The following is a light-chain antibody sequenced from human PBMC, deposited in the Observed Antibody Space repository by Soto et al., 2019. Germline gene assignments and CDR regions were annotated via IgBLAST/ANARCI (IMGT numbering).Light chain of an antibody. V-gene: IGKV3-11*01. CDR1: QSVSNY. CDR3: QHGGT. Sequence: EIVLTQSPATLSLSPGERATVSCRASQSVSNYLGWYQQKPGQAPRLLIYDASNGATGIPARFSGSGSGTDFTLTISSVEPEDFAVDYCQHGGTFGQGTRLEIK. CDR2: DAS. J-gene: IGKJ5*01.